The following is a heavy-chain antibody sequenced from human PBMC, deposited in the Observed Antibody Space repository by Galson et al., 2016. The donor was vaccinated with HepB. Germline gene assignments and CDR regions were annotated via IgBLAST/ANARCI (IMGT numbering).Heavy chain of an antibody. D-gene: IGHD3-22*01. CDR2: IHDSGST. Sequence: SETLSLTCTVSGGSVSSGTYYWSWIRQPPGKGLEWIGYIHDSGSTNYNPSPKSRVTISVDTSKNQFSLRLNSVTAADTAVYYCARASGPLTYYYDSSGYEDYWGQGTLVTVYS. CDR1: GGSVSSGTYY. V-gene: IGHV4-61*01. CDR3: ARASGPLTYYYDSSGYEDY. J-gene: IGHJ4*02.